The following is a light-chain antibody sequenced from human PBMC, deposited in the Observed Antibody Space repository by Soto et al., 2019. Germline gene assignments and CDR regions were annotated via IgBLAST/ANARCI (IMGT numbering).Light chain of an antibody. CDR3: QQYDNWPPLT. CDR1: QSVSRS. CDR2: GAS. Sequence: EIVMTQSPATLSVSPGERATLSCRASQSVSRSLAWYQQKPGQAPRLLIYGASIRATGIPARFSGSGSGTEFTLTVSSLQSEDFAVYYCQQYDNWPPLTFGGGTKVDIK. J-gene: IGKJ4*01. V-gene: IGKV3-15*01.